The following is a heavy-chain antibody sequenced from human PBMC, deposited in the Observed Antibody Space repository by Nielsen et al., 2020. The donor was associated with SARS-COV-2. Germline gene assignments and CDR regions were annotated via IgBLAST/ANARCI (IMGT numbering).Heavy chain of an antibody. CDR2: IRYDGSNK. J-gene: IGHJ6*02. CDR3: AKDFGSGPRGYYYYGMDV. D-gene: IGHD6-19*01. CDR1: GFTFSSYG. Sequence: GESLKISCAASGFTFSSYGMHWVRQAPGKGLEWVAFIRYDGSNKYYADSVKGRFTISRGNSKNTLYLQMNSLRAEDTAVYYCAKDFGSGPRGYYYYGMDVWGQGTTVTVSS. V-gene: IGHV3-30*02.